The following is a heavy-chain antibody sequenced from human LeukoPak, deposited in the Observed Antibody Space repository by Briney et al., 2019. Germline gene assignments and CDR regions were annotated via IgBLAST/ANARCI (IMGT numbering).Heavy chain of an antibody. Sequence: KPSETLSLTCTVSGGSISSYYWSWIRQPPGKGLEWIGYIYYSGSTNYNPSLKSRVTISVDTSKNQFSLKLSSVTAADTAVYYCARGDGSSSWYSNYYYYGMDVWGQGTTVTVSS. D-gene: IGHD6-13*01. J-gene: IGHJ6*02. CDR3: ARGDGSSSWYSNYYYYGMDV. CDR1: GGSISSYY. V-gene: IGHV4-59*08. CDR2: IYYSGST.